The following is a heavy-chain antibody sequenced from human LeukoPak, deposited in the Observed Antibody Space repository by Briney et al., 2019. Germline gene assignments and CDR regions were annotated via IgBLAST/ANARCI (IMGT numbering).Heavy chain of an antibody. V-gene: IGHV4-34*01. J-gene: IGHJ4*02. Sequence: PSETLSLTCAVYGGSFSGYYWSWIRQPPGKGLEWFGEINHSGSTNYNPSLKGRVTISVDTSKNQFSLKLSSVTAADTAVYYCARAGSSAFFDYWGQGTLVTVSS. CDR2: INHSGST. CDR3: ARAGSSAFFDY. D-gene: IGHD6-13*01. CDR1: GGSFSGYY.